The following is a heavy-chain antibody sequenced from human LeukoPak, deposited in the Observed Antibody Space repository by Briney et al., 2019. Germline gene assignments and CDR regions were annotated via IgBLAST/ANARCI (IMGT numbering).Heavy chain of an antibody. V-gene: IGHV3-11*06. D-gene: IGHD6-19*01. CDR3: ARDRIGYSSGWFDY. CDR1: GFTFSDYY. J-gene: IGHJ4*02. CDR2: ISSSGSYT. Sequence: GGSLRLSCAASGFTFSDYYMRWIRQAPGKGLEWVSYISSSGSYTNYADSVKGRFTISRDNAKNSLYLQMSSLRAEDTAVYYCARDRIGYSSGWFDYWGQGTLVTVSS.